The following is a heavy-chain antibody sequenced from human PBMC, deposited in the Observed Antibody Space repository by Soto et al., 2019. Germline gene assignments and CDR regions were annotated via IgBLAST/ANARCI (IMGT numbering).Heavy chain of an antibody. J-gene: IGHJ4*02. V-gene: IGHV3-64D*06. CDR2: ISSNGRNT. CDR3: VKDRHSNGWYLNEY. D-gene: IGHD6-19*01. CDR1: GFTFSDYL. Sequence: GGSLRLSCSASGFTFSDYLMHWVRQAPGEGLEYVSAISSNGRNTSYADSVKGRFTISRDNSKNTLYLQMSSLRAEDSAVYYCVKDRHSNGWYLNEYWGQGALVTVSS.